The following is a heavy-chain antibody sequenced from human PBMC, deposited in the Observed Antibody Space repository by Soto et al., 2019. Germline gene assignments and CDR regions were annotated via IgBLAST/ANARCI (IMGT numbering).Heavy chain of an antibody. J-gene: IGHJ4*02. CDR3: ARQREWLFHPYFDY. CDR2: IYYSGST. CDR1: GGSISSYY. V-gene: IGHV4-59*08. Sequence: PSETLSLTCTVSGGSISSYYWSWIRQPPGKGLEWIGYIYYSGSTNYNPSLKSRVTISADTSKNQFSLNLSSVTAADTAVYYCARQREWLFHPYFDYWGQGTLVTVSS. D-gene: IGHD3-3*01.